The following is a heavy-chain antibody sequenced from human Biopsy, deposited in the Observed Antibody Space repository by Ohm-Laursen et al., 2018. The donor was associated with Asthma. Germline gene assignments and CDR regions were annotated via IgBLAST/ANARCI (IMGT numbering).Heavy chain of an antibody. CDR1: GYTFTDYS. CDR2: INPNSGDT. J-gene: IGHJ5*02. V-gene: IGHV1-2*06. D-gene: IGHD2-15*01. CDR3: ARDRGYCSGGTCPSWFDP. Sequence: ASVKVSCKASGYTFTDYSIHWVRQAPGQGLEWMGRINPNSGDTKYAQRFQGRVTVTSDRSISTAYMELSRLRSDDTAVYYCARDRGYCSGGTCPSWFDPWGQGTLVIVSS.